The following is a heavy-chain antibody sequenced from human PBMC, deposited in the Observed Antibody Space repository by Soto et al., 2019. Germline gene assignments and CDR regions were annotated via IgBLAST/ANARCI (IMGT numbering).Heavy chain of an antibody. CDR1: GGTFSSYA. CDR2: IIPMFDST. V-gene: IGHV1-69*01. CDR3: ARRVVVTSVRDIAYYYYGLDV. J-gene: IGHJ6*02. D-gene: IGHD2-21*02. Sequence: QVQLVQSGAEVKEPGSSVKVSCKAFGGTFSSYAICWVRQAPGQGLEWMGGIIPMFDSTNYAQKFQGRGTITADESTSTAFMELSSLRSEDTAVYYCARRVVVTSVRDIAYYYYGLDVWGQGTTVTVSS.